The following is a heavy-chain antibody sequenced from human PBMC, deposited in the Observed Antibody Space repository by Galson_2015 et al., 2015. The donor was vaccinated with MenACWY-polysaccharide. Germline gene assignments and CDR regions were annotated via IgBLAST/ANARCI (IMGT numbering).Heavy chain of an antibody. V-gene: IGHV3-33*01. CDR1: GLRLSGSG. J-gene: IGHJ3*01. D-gene: IGHD2-2*02. CDR2: IQYDGTNK. CDR3: AREGSRIVYHTFDV. Sequence: SLRLSCAASGLRLSGSGMHWVRQAPGKGLEWVAVIQYDGTNKVYADSVKGRFSISRDNSKNTLYLEMNSLRAEDTALYYCAREGSRIVYHTFDVYGQGTMVTVAS.